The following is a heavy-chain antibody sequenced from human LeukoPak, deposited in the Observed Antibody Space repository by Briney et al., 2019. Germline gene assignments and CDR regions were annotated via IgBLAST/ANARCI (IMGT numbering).Heavy chain of an antibody. CDR1: GYTFTGYY. CDR3: ARVPANIVVVFSCRHYMDV. Sequence: ASVKVSCKASGYTFTGYYMHWVRQAPGQGLEWMGWINPNSGGTNYAQKFQGRVTMTRDTSISTAYMELSRLRSDDTAVYYCARVPANIVVVFSCRHYMDVWGKGTTVTISS. CDR2: INPNSGGT. D-gene: IGHD2-2*01. J-gene: IGHJ6*03. V-gene: IGHV1-2*02.